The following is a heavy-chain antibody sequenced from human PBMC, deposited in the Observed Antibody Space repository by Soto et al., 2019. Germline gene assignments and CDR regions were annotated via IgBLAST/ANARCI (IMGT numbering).Heavy chain of an antibody. CDR3: ARGGFGYAFDY. J-gene: IGHJ4*02. D-gene: IGHD2-2*01. Sequence: LSLTCTVSGGSVSSGGYYWSWIRQPPGKGLEWIGYIYDSGSTRYNPSLKSRVTISLDTSENQFSLRLSSVTAADTAVYYCARGGFGYAFDYWGQGTLVTVSS. V-gene: IGHV4-61*08. CDR2: IYDSGST. CDR1: GGSVSSGGYY.